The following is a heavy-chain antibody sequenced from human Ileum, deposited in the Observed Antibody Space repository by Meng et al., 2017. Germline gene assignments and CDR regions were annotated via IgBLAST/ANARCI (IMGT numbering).Heavy chain of an antibody. CDR3: ARVGSYYDSSGSSKDAIDL. V-gene: IGHV3-72*01. J-gene: IGHJ3*01. Sequence: GGSLRLSCAASGFTFSDHYMDWVRQAPGKGLEWVGRSRNKPKSYTTAYAASVKGRVTISRDDSKNSVYLQMNSLKTEDTAVYYCARVGSYYDSSGSSKDAIDLWGQGTMVTVSS. D-gene: IGHD3-22*01. CDR1: GFTFSDHY. CDR2: SRNKPKSYTT.